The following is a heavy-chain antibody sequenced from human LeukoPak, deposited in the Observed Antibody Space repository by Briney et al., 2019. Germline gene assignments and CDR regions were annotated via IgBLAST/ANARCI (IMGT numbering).Heavy chain of an antibody. J-gene: IGHJ6*02. V-gene: IGHV1-2*02. CDR2: INPNSGGT. D-gene: IGHD3-10*01. CDR1: GYTFTGYY. CDR3: ARDSAGELLTAYYYGMDV. Sequence: ASVKVSCKASGYTFTGYYMHWVRQAPGQGLEWMGWINPNSGGTNYAQKFQGRVTMTRDTSISTAYMELSRLRSDDTAVYYCARDSAGELLTAYYYGMDVWGQGTTVTVSS.